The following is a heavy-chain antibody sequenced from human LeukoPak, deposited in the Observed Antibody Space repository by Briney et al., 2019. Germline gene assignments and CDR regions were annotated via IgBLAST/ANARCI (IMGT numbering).Heavy chain of an antibody. CDR1: GFTFSSYS. CDR2: ISSSSSNT. V-gene: IGHV3-48*01. J-gene: IGHJ4*02. Sequence: GGSLRLSCAASGFTFSSYSMNWVRQAPGKGLEWVSYISSSSSNTNYADSVKGRFTISRDNAKNSLYLQLNSLRAEDTAVYYCARDHRGIFSPFDYWGQGTLVTVSS. CDR3: ARDHRGIFSPFDY.